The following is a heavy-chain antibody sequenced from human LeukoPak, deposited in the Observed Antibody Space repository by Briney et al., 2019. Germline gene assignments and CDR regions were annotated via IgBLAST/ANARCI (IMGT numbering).Heavy chain of an antibody. V-gene: IGHV3-66*01. CDR1: GFTVSSND. J-gene: IGHJ6*02. D-gene: IGHD6-19*01. Sequence: GGSLRLSCAASGFTVSSNDMNWVRQAPGKGLEWVSVIYSGGSTFSVDSVKGRFTISRDNSKNTPYLQMNSLRAEDTALYYCARGAGAYNYYAMDVWGQGTTVTVSS. CDR3: ARGAGAYNYYAMDV. CDR2: IYSGGST.